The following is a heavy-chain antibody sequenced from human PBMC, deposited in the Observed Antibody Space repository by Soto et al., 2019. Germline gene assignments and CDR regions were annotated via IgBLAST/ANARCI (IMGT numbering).Heavy chain of an antibody. V-gene: IGHV3-11*01. D-gene: IGHD3-10*01. Sequence: GGSLRLSCAASGFHFNDYYMSWIRQAPGKGLEWVADINSSGTTTHYVDSVKGRFTISRDNTKKSLYLHMSSLRVDDTATYYCARDAWGGPSGQGTLVTVSS. CDR2: INSSGTTT. CDR1: GFHFNDYY. CDR3: ARDAWGGP. J-gene: IGHJ5*02.